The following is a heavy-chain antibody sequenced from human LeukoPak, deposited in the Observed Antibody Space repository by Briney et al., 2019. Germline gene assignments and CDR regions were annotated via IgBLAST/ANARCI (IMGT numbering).Heavy chain of an antibody. Sequence: GGSLRLSCAASGFTFSSYAMSWVRQAPGKGLEWVSAISGSGGSTYYADSVKGRFTISRDNSKNTLYLQMSSLRGEDTAVYYCAKDQPRIAAAGTDDYWGQGTLVTVSS. V-gene: IGHV3-23*01. CDR3: AKDQPRIAAAGTDDY. J-gene: IGHJ4*02. CDR2: ISGSGGST. CDR1: GFTFSSYA. D-gene: IGHD6-13*01.